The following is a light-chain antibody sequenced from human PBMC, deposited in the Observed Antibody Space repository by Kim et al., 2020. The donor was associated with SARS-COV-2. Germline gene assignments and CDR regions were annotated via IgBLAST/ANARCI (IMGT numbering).Light chain of an antibody. V-gene: IGLV2-14*03. CDR1: SSDIGGYNY. CDR3: SSYTDSSTYV. CDR2: DVT. J-gene: IGLJ1*01. Sequence: GQSITLSCTGTSSDIGGYNYVSWYQQHPGKAPNLLIYDVTDRSSGVPDRFSGSKSGNTASLTISGLQAEDEAVYYCSSYTDSSTYVFGTGTKVTVL.